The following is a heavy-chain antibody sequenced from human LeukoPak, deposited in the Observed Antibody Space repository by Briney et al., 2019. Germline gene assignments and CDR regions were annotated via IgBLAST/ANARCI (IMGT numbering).Heavy chain of an antibody. D-gene: IGHD1-26*01. Sequence: ASVKVSCKASGYTFTSYDINWVRQATGQGLEWMGWMNPNSGNTGYAQKFQGRLTMTRNTSISTAYMDLSSLRSEDTAVYYCARGRVGSTMADYWGQGTLVTVSS. V-gene: IGHV1-8*01. J-gene: IGHJ4*02. CDR1: GYTFTSYD. CDR2: MNPNSGNT. CDR3: ARGRVGSTMADY.